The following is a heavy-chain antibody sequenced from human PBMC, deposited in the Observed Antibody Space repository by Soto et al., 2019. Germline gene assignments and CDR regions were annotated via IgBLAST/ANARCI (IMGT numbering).Heavy chain of an antibody. J-gene: IGHJ3*02. Sequence: ASVKVSCKASGYTFTSYGISWVRQAPGQGLEWMGWISAYNGNTNYAQKLQGRVTMTTDTSTSTAYMELRSLGSDDTAVYYCARERKAVNNWNYFSTPTPIDAFDIWGQGTMVTVSS. CDR1: GYTFTSYG. CDR2: ISAYNGNT. V-gene: IGHV1-18*04. D-gene: IGHD1-7*01. CDR3: ARERKAVNNWNYFSTPTPIDAFDI.